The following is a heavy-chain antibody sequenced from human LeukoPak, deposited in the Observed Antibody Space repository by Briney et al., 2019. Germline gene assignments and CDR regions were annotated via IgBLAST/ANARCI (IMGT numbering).Heavy chain of an antibody. CDR2: IYYSGTT. CDR3: AKHEGCSSTSCTGDWFDP. CDR1: GDSISGTTYH. J-gene: IGHJ5*02. V-gene: IGHV4-39*01. Sequence: SETLSLTCTVSGDSISGTTYHWGWVRQPPGKGLEWLGAIYYSGTTYYNPSLKSRVTISVDTSKNQFSLKLTSVTAADTAVYYCAKHEGCSSTSCTGDWFDPWGQGTLITVSS. D-gene: IGHD2-2*01.